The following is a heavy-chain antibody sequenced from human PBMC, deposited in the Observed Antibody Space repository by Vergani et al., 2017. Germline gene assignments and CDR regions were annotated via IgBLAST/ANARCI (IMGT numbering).Heavy chain of an antibody. Sequence: EVQLVESGGGLVKPGGSLRLSCAASGFTFSNAWISWVRQMPGKGLEWMGRIDPSDSYTNYSPSFQGHVTISADKSISTAYLQWSSLKASDTAMYYCARHAVPAAMKSMAGYFDLWGRGTLVTVSS. J-gene: IGHJ2*01. CDR1: GFTFSNAW. CDR3: ARHAVPAAMKSMAGYFDL. V-gene: IGHV5-10-1*01. CDR2: IDPSDSYT. D-gene: IGHD2-2*01.